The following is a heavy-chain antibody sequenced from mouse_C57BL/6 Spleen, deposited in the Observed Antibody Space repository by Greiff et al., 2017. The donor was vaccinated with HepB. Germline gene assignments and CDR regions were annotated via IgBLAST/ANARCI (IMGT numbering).Heavy chain of an antibody. CDR2: IDPENGDT. D-gene: IGHD2-4*01. Sequence: VQLQQSGAELVRPGASVKLSCTASGFNIKDDYMHWVKQRPEQGLEWIGWIDPENGDTEYASKFQGKATITADTSSNTAYLQLSSLTSEDTAVYYWTTFGFMDYDGAYWGQGTLVTVSA. V-gene: IGHV14-4*01. CDR1: GFNIKDDY. CDR3: TTFGFMDYDGAY. J-gene: IGHJ3*01.